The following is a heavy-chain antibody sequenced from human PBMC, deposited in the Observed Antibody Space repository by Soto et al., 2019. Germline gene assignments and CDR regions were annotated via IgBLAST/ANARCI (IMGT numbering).Heavy chain of an antibody. CDR1: GFTFSSYG. J-gene: IGHJ4*02. CDR2: TSYDGSNK. D-gene: IGHD6-13*01. CDR3: AKGDRIAAAVHFDY. Sequence: GGSLRLSCAASGFTFSSYGMHWVRQAPGKGLEWVAVTSYDGSNKYYADSVKGRFTISRDNSKNTLYLQMNSLRGEDTAVYYFAKGDRIAAAVHFDYWGQGTLVTVSS. V-gene: IGHV3-30*18.